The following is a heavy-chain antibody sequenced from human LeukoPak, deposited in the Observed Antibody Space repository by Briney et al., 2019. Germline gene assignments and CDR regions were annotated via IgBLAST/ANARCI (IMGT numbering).Heavy chain of an antibody. J-gene: IGHJ3*02. Sequence: PSETLSLTCTVSGGSINYYYWSWVRQLPGKGLEWIGYIYSSGTTNYNPSLKSRVTISVDTSKNQFSLKVNSVTAADTALYYCARDGKGFDIWGQGTMVTVSS. D-gene: IGHD1-1*01. CDR3: ARDGKGFDI. V-gene: IGHV4-59*01. CDR1: GGSINYYY. CDR2: IYSSGTT.